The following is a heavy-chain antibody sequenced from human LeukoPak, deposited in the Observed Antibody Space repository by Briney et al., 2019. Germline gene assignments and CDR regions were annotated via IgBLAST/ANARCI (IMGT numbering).Heavy chain of an antibody. J-gene: IGHJ4*02. CDR3: ARASVLLSADY. CDR1: GGSFSGYY. D-gene: IGHD3-16*01. V-gene: IGHV4-34*01. CDR2: INHSGST. Sequence: SETLSLTCAVYGGSFSGYYWSWIRQPPGKGLEWIGEINHSGSTNYNPSLKSRVTISVDTSKNQFSLKLSSVTAADTAVYYCARASVLLSADYWGQGTLVTVSS.